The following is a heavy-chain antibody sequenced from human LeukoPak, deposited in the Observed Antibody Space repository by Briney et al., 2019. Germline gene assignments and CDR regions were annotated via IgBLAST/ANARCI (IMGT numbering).Heavy chain of an antibody. CDR3: ARDREDIVVVPAAGKGFDP. CDR1: GYTFTSYY. CDR2: ISAYNGNT. D-gene: IGHD2-2*01. J-gene: IGHJ5*02. V-gene: IGHV1-18*04. Sequence: VASVKVSCKASGYTFTSYYMHWVRQAPGQGLEWMGWISAYNGNTNYAQKLQGRVTMTTDTSTSTAYMELRSLRSDDTAVYYCARDREDIVVVPAAGKGFDPWGQGTLVTVSS.